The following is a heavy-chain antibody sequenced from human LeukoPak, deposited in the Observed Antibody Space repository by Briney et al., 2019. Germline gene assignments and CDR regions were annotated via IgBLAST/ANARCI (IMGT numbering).Heavy chain of an antibody. CDR3: TFSSYGDHVGVDAFDI. CDR2: ISRTGNSI. D-gene: IGHD4-17*01. CDR1: GFTLTSYE. V-gene: IGHV3-48*03. J-gene: IGHJ3*02. Sequence: GGSLRLSCAASGFTLTSYEMNWVRLAPGKGLEWISYISRTGNSIYYADSVKGRFTISRDNAKNTVYLQMNSLSAEDTSMYYCTFSSYGDHVGVDAFDIWGQGTMVTVSS.